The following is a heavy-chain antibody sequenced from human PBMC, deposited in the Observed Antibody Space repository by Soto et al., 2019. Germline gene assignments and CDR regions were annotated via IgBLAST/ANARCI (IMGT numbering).Heavy chain of an antibody. CDR3: ARDLAAGPNNDGMDF. CDR2: TSYRSKRYN. Sequence: SQTLSLTRAITGDSFSSNSAAWNWIRQSPSRGLEWLGRTSYRSKRYNDAALYVTSPTAINPDTSTTQCSLQLDSVPPADTAVYYCARDLAAGPNNDGMDFRGQGSTVTVSS. J-gene: IGHJ6*02. D-gene: IGHD6-6*01. CDR1: GDSFSSNSAA. V-gene: IGHV6-1*01.